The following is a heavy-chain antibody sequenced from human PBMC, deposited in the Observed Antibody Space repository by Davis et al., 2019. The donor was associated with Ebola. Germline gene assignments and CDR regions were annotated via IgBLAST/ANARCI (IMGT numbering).Heavy chain of an antibody. D-gene: IGHD5-24*01. CDR3: ARERKGDGYAGCDY. CDR2: VGASGTI. V-gene: IGHV4-59*11. J-gene: IGHJ4*02. CDR1: GASISSHY. Sequence: PSETLSLTCTVSGASISSHYWTWVRQSPGKGLEWIAYVGASGTINYNPSLKSRVTMSVDTSKNQISLKLTSVTGADTAVYYCARERKGDGYAGCDYWGQGTLVTVSS.